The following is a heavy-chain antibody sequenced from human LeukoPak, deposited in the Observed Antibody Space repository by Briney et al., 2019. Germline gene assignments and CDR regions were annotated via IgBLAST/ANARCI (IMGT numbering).Heavy chain of an antibody. D-gene: IGHD6-6*01. Sequence: ASVKVSCKASGYTFTGYYMHWVRQAPGQGLEWMGWINPNSGGTNYAQKFQGRVTMTRDTSISTAYMELSRLRSDDTAVYYCARDERTRYSSSPESWGQGTMVTVSS. CDR1: GYTFTGYY. V-gene: IGHV1-2*02. J-gene: IGHJ3*01. CDR3: ARDERTRYSSSPES. CDR2: INPNSGGT.